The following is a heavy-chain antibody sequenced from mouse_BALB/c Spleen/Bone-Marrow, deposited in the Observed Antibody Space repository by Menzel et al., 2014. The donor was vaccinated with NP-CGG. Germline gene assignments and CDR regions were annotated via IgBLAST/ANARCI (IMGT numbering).Heavy chain of an antibody. CDR1: GFNINDTY. CDR3: ARNGNYGAWFAY. Sequence: VQLKQSGAELVKPGASVKLSCTASGFNINDTYMHWVKQRPEQGLEWIGRIDPANGNTKYDPKFQGKATITADTSSNTAYLQLSSLTSEDTAVYYCARNGNYGAWFAYWGQGTLVTVSA. CDR2: IDPANGNT. J-gene: IGHJ3*01. V-gene: IGHV14-3*02. D-gene: IGHD2-1*01.